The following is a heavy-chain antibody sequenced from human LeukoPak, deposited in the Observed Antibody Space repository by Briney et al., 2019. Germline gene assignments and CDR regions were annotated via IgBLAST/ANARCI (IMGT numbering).Heavy chain of an antibody. CDR2: VFDGKTT. J-gene: IGHJ4*02. V-gene: IGHV4-34*12. Sequence: SDTLSLTCAVYGESLNYYYRSWIRQSPEKGLEWIGEVFDGKTTNYNPSLKSRVTISAVTSSNQFSLNLKSVTAADTAVYYCASGAWATRLHSWAQGTLVIVSS. D-gene: IGHD5-24*01. CDR3: ASGAWATRLHS. CDR1: GESLNYYY.